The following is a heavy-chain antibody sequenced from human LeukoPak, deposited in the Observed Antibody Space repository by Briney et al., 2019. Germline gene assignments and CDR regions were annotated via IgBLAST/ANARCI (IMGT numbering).Heavy chain of an antibody. J-gene: IGHJ5*02. V-gene: IGHV3-23*01. CDR1: GFTFSSYG. Sequence: AGGTLRLSCAASGFTFSSYGMSWVRQAPGKGLEWVSAISGSGGSTYYADSVKGRFTISRDNSKNTLYLQMNSLRAEDTAVYYCAKDWADYDILTGYYGWFDPWGQGTLVTVSS. CDR2: ISGSGGST. D-gene: IGHD3-9*01. CDR3: AKDWADYDILTGYYGWFDP.